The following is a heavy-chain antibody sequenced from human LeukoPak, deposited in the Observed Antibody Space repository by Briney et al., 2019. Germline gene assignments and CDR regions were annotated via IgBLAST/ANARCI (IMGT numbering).Heavy chain of an antibody. CDR2: INHSGST. J-gene: IGHJ4*02. V-gene: IGHV4-34*01. CDR3: ARCLHYDFLTGYSHFDY. D-gene: IGHD3-9*01. CDR1: GGSFSGYY. Sequence: SETLSLTCAVYGGSFSGYYWSWIRQPPGKGLEWIGEINHSGSTNYNPSLKSRVTISVDTSKNQFSLKLTSVTAADTAVYYCARCLHYDFLTGYSHFDYWGQGTLVTVSS.